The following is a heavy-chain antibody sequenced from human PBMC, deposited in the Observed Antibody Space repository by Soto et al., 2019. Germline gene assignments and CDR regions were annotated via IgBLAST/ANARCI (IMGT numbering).Heavy chain of an antibody. CDR1: GYSYTSYW. V-gene: IGHV5-51*01. CDR2: ISPADSET. CDR3: VGRAEGRPGDGYYYVALDV. Sequence: GESLKISCKGSGYSYTSYWIGWVRQRPGRGLEWMGIISPADSETNYSPSFQGQVTISADRSTSTAFLQWSSLKASDTAMYYCVGRAEGRPGDGYYYVALDVWGQGTTVTVSS. J-gene: IGHJ6*02. D-gene: IGHD6-6*01.